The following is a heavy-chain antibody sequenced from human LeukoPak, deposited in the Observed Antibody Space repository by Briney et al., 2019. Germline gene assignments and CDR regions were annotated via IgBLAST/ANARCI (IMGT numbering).Heavy chain of an antibody. D-gene: IGHD4-23*01. CDR3: ARGKLDFDY. Sequence: ASVKVPCKASGYTFTSYDINWVRQATGQGLEWMGWMNPNSGNTGYAQKVQGRVNITRNTSISTAYMELSSLRSEDTAVYYCARGKLDFDYWGQGTLVTVSS. V-gene: IGHV1-8*03. CDR1: GYTFTSYD. CDR2: MNPNSGNT. J-gene: IGHJ4*02.